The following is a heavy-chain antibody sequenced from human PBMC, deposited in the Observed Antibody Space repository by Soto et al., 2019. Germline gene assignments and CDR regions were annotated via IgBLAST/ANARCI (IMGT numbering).Heavy chain of an antibody. Sequence: EVQLVESGGGLVKPGGSLRLSCAASGFTFSSYSMNWVRQAPGKGLEWVSSISSSSSYIYYADSVKGRFTISRDNAKNSLYLQMNSLSGQDTAVYYCARDPHGDYAFDYWGQGTLVTVSS. D-gene: IGHD4-17*01. CDR3: ARDPHGDYAFDY. CDR1: GFTFSSYS. J-gene: IGHJ4*02. CDR2: ISSSSSYI. V-gene: IGHV3-21*01.